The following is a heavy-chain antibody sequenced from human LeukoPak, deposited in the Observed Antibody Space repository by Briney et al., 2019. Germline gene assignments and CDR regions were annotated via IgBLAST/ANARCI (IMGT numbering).Heavy chain of an antibody. D-gene: IGHD5-18*01. CDR2: ISGSGGST. V-gene: IGHV3-23*01. J-gene: IGHJ4*02. CDR3: AKVRGLNTAMAYFDY. Sequence: GGSLSLSCAASGFTFSSYAMSWVRQAPGKGLEWVSAISGSGGSTYYADSVKGRFTISRDNSKNTLYLQMNSLRAEDTAVYYCAKVRGLNTAMAYFDYWGQGTRVTVSS. CDR1: GFTFSSYA.